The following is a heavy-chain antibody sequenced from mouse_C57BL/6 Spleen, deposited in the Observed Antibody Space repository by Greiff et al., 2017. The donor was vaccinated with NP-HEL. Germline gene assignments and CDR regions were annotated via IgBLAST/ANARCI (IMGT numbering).Heavy chain of an antibody. Sequence: QVQLQQPGAELVKPGASVKLSCKASGYTFTSYWMHWVKQRPGRGLEWIGRIDPNSGGTKYNEKFKSKATLTVDKPSSKAYMQLSSLTSEDSAVYYCARGFITESRYFDVWGTGTTVTVSS. V-gene: IGHV1-72*01. CDR3: ARGFITESRYFDV. CDR1: GYTFTSYW. J-gene: IGHJ1*03. D-gene: IGHD1-1*01. CDR2: IDPNSGGT.